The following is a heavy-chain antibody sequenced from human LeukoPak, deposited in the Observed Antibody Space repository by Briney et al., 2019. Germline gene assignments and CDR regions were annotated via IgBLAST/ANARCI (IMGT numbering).Heavy chain of an antibody. Sequence: GGSLRLSCAASGFTFRSYGMHWVRQAPGKGLEWAALISYDGSNKYYADSVKGRFTISRDNSKTTLFLQMNSLRAEDAAVYYCAKAQGGATLDYWGQGTLVTVSS. V-gene: IGHV3-30*18. D-gene: IGHD1-26*01. CDR2: ISYDGSNK. J-gene: IGHJ4*02. CDR1: GFTFRSYG. CDR3: AKAQGGATLDY.